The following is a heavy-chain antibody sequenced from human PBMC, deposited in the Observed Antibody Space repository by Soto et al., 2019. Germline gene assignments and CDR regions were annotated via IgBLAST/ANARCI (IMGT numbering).Heavy chain of an antibody. J-gene: IGHJ3*02. CDR2: ISGSGGST. CDR1: GFTFKYS. CDR3: AKLMIAVGATSAFDI. Sequence: VQLLESGGGLVQPGGSLRLSCAVSGFTFKYSMTWVRQAPGKGLEWVAAISGSGGSTWYADSVKGRLTISRDNSKNTLYLQMNSLRAEDTAVYYCAKLMIAVGATSAFDIWGQGTLVTVSS. D-gene: IGHD1-26*01. V-gene: IGHV3-23*01.